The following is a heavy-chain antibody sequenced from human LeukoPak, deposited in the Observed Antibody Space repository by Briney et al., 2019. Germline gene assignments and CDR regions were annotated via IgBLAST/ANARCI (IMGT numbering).Heavy chain of an antibody. Sequence: GGSLRLSCAASGFTFSSNYMSWVSQAPGKGLEWVSVIYSGGSTYYADSVKGRFTISRQNSKNKLYLKMKSLRAEDRAGCYGGGLVGISIGFDYWGQGTLLTVSS. CDR2: IYSGGST. J-gene: IGHJ4*02. D-gene: IGHD1-14*01. CDR3: GGLVGISIGFDY. CDR1: GFTFSSNY. V-gene: IGHV3-53*04.